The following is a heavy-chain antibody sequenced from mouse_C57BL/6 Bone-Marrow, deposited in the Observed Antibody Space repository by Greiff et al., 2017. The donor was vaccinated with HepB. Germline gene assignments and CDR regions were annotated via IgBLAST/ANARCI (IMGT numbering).Heavy chain of an antibody. CDR3: ARVGTMVATPAWFAY. Sequence: SGAELARPGASVKLSCKASGYTFTSYGISWVKQRTGQGLEWIGEIYPRSGNTYYNEKFKGKATLTADKSSSTAYMELRSLTSEDSAVYFCARVGTMVATPAWFAYWGQGTLVTVSA. J-gene: IGHJ3*01. CDR2: IYPRSGNT. CDR1: GYTFTSYG. D-gene: IGHD2-2*01. V-gene: IGHV1-81*01.